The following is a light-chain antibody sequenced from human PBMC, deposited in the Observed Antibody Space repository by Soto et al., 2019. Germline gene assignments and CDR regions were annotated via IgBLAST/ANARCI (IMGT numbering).Light chain of an antibody. CDR3: QQYNTWTPIT. Sequence: EIVMTQSPATLSVSPGERATLSCRASQSVSSNLAWYQQTFGQAPRLLIYGAPTRATGIPGRFSGSGSGTEFTLTISSLQSEDFAVYYCQQYNTWTPITFGQGTRLEIK. V-gene: IGKV3-15*01. CDR2: GAP. J-gene: IGKJ5*01. CDR1: QSVSSN.